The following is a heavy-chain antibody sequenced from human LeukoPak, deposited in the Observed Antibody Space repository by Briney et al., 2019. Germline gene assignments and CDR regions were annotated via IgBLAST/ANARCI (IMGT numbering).Heavy chain of an antibody. J-gene: IGHJ5*02. Sequence: SETLSLTCSVAGGSMSIYYWSWIRRPPGKGLEWIGRIYGSGSTMYNPSLRSRVTLLVDTSNNQFSLKLSSVTAADTAIYYCARRVVEARPSSERNWLDPWGQGTLVTVSP. CDR3: ARRVVEARPSSERNWLDP. CDR2: IYGSGST. V-gene: IGHV4-59*08. D-gene: IGHD1-1*01. CDR1: GGSMSIYY.